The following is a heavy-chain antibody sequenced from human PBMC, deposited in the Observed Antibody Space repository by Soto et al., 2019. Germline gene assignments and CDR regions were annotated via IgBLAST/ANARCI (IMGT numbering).Heavy chain of an antibody. CDR2: INPNSGGT. J-gene: IGHJ4*02. Sequence: QVQLVQSGAEVKKPGASVKVSCKASGYTFTGYYMHWVRQAPGQGLEWMGWINPNSGGTNYAQKFQGWVTMTRDTSISTAYMELSRLRSDDTAVYYCARGSVDILTGYSLDYWGQGTLVTVSS. CDR1: GYTFTGYY. V-gene: IGHV1-2*04. CDR3: ARGSVDILTGYSLDY. D-gene: IGHD3-9*01.